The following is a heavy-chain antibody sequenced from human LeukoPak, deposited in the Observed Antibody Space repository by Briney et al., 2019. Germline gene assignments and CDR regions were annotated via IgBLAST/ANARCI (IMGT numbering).Heavy chain of an antibody. V-gene: IGHV3-7*03. CDR3: ARARAGAGTFFFDY. D-gene: IGHD6-13*01. CDR1: GFTFSSYW. Sequence: GGSLRLSCAASGFTFSSYWMNWARQAPGKGLEWVASINHNGNVNYYVDSVKGRFTISRGNAKNSLYLQMNSLRAEDTAVYYCARARAGAGTFFFDYWGQGTLVTVSS. J-gene: IGHJ4*02. CDR2: INHNGNVN.